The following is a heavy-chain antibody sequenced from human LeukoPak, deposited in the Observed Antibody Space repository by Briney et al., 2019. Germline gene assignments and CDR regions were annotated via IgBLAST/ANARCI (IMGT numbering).Heavy chain of an antibody. Sequence: GGSLRLSCAASGFTVSSNYMSWVRQAPGKGLEWVSVIYSGGSTYYADSVKGRFTISRDNSKNTLYLQMSSLRAEDTAVFYCAKEGALYYGSGSYSYFDYWGQGTLVTVSS. CDR2: IYSGGST. V-gene: IGHV3-53*01. CDR1: GFTVSSNY. D-gene: IGHD3-10*01. J-gene: IGHJ4*02. CDR3: AKEGALYYGSGSYSYFDY.